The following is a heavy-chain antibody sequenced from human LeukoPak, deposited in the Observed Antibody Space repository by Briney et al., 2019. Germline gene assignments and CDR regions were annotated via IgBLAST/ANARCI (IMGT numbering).Heavy chain of an antibody. V-gene: IGHV1-2*02. Sequence: ASVKVSCKASGYTFTGYYMHWVRQAPGQGLEWMGWINPNSGGTNYAQKFQGRVTMTRDTSISTAYMELSRLRSDDTAVYYCARSVHYYGSGSYHYWGQGTLVTVSS. D-gene: IGHD3-10*01. CDR2: INPNSGGT. CDR3: ARSVHYYGSGSYHY. CDR1: GYTFTGYY. J-gene: IGHJ4*02.